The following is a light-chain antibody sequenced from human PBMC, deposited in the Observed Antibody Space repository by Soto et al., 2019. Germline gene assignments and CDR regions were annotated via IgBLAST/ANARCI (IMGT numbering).Light chain of an antibody. CDR1: SSDVGSHNL. Sequence: QSVLTQPASVSGSPGQSITISCTGTSSDVGSHNLVSWYQQHPGQAPKLMIYEVSKRPSGVSTRFSASKSGNTASLTISGHQDEDEADYYCCSYGGSRAVFGGGTQLTVL. J-gene: IGLJ7*01. CDR2: EVS. CDR3: CSYGGSRAV. V-gene: IGLV2-23*02.